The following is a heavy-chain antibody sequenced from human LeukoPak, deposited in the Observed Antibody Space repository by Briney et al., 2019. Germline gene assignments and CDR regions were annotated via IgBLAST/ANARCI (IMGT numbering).Heavy chain of an antibody. CDR3: TTDASIVGATNVNY. J-gene: IGHJ4*02. D-gene: IGHD1-26*01. CDR2: ISSSSSYI. V-gene: IGHV3-21*03. Sequence: GGSLRLSCAASGFTFSSYSMNWVRQAPGKGLEWVSSISSSSSYIYYADSVKGRFTISRDNAKNSLYLQMNSLKTEDTAVYYCTTDASIVGATNVNYWGQGTLVTVSS. CDR1: GFTFSSYS.